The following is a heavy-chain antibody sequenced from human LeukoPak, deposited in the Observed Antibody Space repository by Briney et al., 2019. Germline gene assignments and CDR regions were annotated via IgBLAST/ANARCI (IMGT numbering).Heavy chain of an antibody. D-gene: IGHD3-9*01. CDR3: ARDLSIRYFDY. CDR2: IYYSGGT. Sequence: SETLSLTCTVSGGSISSSSYYWGWIRQPPGKGLEWIGSIYYSGGTYYNPSLKSRVTISVDTSKNQFSLKLSSVTAADTAVYYCARDLSIRYFDYWGQGTLVTVSS. CDR1: GGSISSSSYY. J-gene: IGHJ4*02. V-gene: IGHV4-39*07.